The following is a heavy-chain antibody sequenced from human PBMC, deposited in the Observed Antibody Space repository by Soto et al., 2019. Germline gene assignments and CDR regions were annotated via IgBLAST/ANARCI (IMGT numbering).Heavy chain of an antibody. V-gene: IGHV4-4*07. CDR1: GGSISSYY. CDR3: AREWRFEYSSPNFDP. Sequence: SETLSLTCTVSGGSISSYYWSWIRQPAGKGLEWVGRIYTSGSTNYNPSLKSRVTMSVDTSKNQFSLKQSSVTAADTAVYYCAREWRFEYSSPNFDPWGQGTLVTSPQ. D-gene: IGHD6-6*01. J-gene: IGHJ5*02. CDR2: IYTSGST.